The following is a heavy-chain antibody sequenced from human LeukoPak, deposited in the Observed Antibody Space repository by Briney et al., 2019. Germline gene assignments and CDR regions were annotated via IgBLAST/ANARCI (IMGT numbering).Heavy chain of an antibody. D-gene: IGHD6-19*01. CDR2: IYYSGST. CDR1: GASVSSYY. CDR3: ARSRYSSAWYTFDV. J-gene: IGHJ3*01. Sequence: SETLSLTCTVSGASVSSYYWSWIRQPPGKGLEWIGYIYYSGSTSYKSSLKSRVTISVDTSKNQFSLKLRSMTAADTAFYYCARSRYSSAWYTFDVWGQGTMVTVSS. V-gene: IGHV4-59*08.